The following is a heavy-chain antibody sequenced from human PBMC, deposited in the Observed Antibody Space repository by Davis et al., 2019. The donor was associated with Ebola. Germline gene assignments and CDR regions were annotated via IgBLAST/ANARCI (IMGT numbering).Heavy chain of an antibody. D-gene: IGHD3-10*01. CDR2: IYHSGST. J-gene: IGHJ3*02. CDR3: ARVGREGLLLWFGEFSGAFDI. V-gene: IGHV4-34*01. Sequence: PSETLSLTCAVSGGSFSPPYWSWIRHLPGGGQERIGYIYHSGSTYYNPSLKSRVTISVDTSKNQFSLKLSSVTAADTAVYYCARVGREGLLLWFGEFSGAFDIWGQGTMVTVSS. CDR1: GGSFSPPY.